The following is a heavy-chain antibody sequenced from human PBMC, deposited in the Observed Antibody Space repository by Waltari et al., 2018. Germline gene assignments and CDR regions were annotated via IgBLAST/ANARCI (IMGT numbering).Heavy chain of an antibody. CDR1: GGSISSYY. V-gene: IGHV4-59*01. CDR2: IYYSGGT. J-gene: IGHJ4*02. D-gene: IGHD3-22*01. CDR3: ARGRTPDYYDSSGYYADY. Sequence: QVQLQESGPGLVKPSETLSLTCTVSGGSISSYYWSWIRQPPGKGLEWIGYIYYSGGTNYNPSLKSRVTISVDTSKNQFSLKLSSVTAADTAVYYCARGRTPDYYDSSGYYADYWGQGTLVTVSS.